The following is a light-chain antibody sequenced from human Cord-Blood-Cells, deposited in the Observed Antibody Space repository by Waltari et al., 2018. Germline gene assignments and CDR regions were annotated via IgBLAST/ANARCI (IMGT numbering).Light chain of an antibody. CDR2: DFS. CDR1: SSDVGGYNY. V-gene: IGLV2-14*01. J-gene: IGLJ3*02. Sequence: QSALTQPASVSGSPGQSITISCTGTSSDVGGYNYVSWYQQHPGKARKLVIDDFSNRPSGVSNRFSGSKSGNTASLTISGLQAEDEADYYCSSYTSSSTWVFGGGTKLTVL. CDR3: SSYTSSSTWV.